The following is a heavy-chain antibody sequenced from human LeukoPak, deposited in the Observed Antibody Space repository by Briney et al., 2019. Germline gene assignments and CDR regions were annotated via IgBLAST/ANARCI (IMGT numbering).Heavy chain of an antibody. CDR2: IYHSGST. V-gene: IGHV4-30-2*01. D-gene: IGHD3-22*01. CDR3: ARGRHVDSSGYYADY. J-gene: IGHJ4*02. CDR1: GGSISSGGYS. Sequence: PSETLSLTCAVSGGSISSGGYSWSWIRQPPGKCLEWIGFIYHSGSTYYNPSLKSRVTISVDRSKNQFSLKLSSVTAADTAVYYCARGRHVDSSGYYADYWGQGTLLTVSS.